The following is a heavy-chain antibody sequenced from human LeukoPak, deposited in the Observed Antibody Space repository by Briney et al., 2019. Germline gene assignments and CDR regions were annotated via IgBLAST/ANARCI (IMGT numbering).Heavy chain of an antibody. CDR2: IYYSGTT. J-gene: IGHJ4*02. V-gene: IGHV4-39*01. D-gene: IGHD1-26*01. CDR1: GGSISSSSYY. CDR3: ARRGFGSYSY. Sequence: PSETLSLTCTVSGGSISSSSYYWGWIRQPPGKGLEWIASIYYSGTTYYNPSLESRVTISVDTSKNQFSLKLTSVTAADTAVYYCARRGFGSYSYWGQGTLVTVPS.